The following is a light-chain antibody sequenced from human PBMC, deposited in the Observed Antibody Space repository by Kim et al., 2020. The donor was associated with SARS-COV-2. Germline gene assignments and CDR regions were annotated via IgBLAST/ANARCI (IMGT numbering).Light chain of an antibody. Sequence: AAVGDMVTITCRASQDISKYLAWFQLKPGKAPKLLIYAASALQPGVPSRFSGSGSGTDFTLTVTSLQPEDVATYYCQKCDSAPWTFGQGTKVDIK. J-gene: IGKJ1*01. CDR1: QDISKY. V-gene: IGKV1-27*01. CDR3: QKCDSAPWT. CDR2: AAS.